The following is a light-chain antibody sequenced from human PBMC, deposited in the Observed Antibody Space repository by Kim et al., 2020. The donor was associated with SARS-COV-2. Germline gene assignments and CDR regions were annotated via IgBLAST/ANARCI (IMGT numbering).Light chain of an antibody. CDR1: QSVSSW. V-gene: IGKV1-5*03. CDR2: KAS. Sequence: DIQMTQSPFILSASVGDRVTITCRASQSVSSWLAWYQQKPGKAPKLLISKASSLEGGVPSRFSGRGSGTEFTPTSNTLQTDDFATFSCQQYESHPYTYGQGSMLLI. J-gene: IGKJ2*01. CDR3: QQYESHPYT.